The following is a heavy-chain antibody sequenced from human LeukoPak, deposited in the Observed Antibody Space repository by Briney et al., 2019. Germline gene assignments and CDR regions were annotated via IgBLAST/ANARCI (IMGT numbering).Heavy chain of an antibody. Sequence: GGSLRLSCAASGFTLSSYWMSWVRQAPGKGLEWVANIKQDGSEKYYVDSVKGRFTISRDNAKNSLYLQMNSLRAEDTAVYYCARLRRYCSSTSCYTIDYWGQGTLVTVSS. V-gene: IGHV3-7*01. CDR2: IKQDGSEK. CDR1: GFTLSSYW. CDR3: ARLRRYCSSTSCYTIDY. D-gene: IGHD2-2*02. J-gene: IGHJ4*02.